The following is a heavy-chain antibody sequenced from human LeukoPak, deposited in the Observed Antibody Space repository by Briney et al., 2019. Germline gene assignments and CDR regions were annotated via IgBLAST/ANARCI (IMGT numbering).Heavy chain of an antibody. CDR2: ISSSSSYI. Sequence: GGSLRLSCAASGFTFSSYSMNWVRQAPGKGLEWVSSISSSSSYIYYADSVKGRFTISRDNAKNSLYLQMNSLRAEDTAVYYCARDGTVAGSFDHWGQGTLVTVSS. D-gene: IGHD6-19*01. CDR3: ARDGTVAGSFDH. J-gene: IGHJ4*02. V-gene: IGHV3-21*01. CDR1: GFTFSSYS.